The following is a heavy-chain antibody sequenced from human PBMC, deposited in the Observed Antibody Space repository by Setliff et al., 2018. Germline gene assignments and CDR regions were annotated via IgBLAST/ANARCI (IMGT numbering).Heavy chain of an antibody. CDR1: GFTFDDYG. D-gene: IGHD3-22*01. V-gene: IGHV3-20*04. CDR3: ARLALTGYDSSGYYYALDYYYYMDV. J-gene: IGHJ6*03. Sequence: PGGSLSLSCAASGFTFDDYGMSWVRQAPGKGLEWVSGISWNSNYIAYADSVKGRFTISRDNAKNSLYLQMNSLRPEDAAFYYCARLALTGYDSSGYYYALDYYYYMDVWGKGTTVTVSS. CDR2: ISWNSNYI.